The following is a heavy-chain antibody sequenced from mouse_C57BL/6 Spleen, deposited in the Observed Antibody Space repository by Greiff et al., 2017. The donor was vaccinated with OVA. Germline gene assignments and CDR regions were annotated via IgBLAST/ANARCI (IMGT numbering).Heavy chain of an antibody. CDR1: GYTFTDYY. Sequence: EVQLQQSGPELVKPGASVKISCKASGYTFTDYYMNWVKQSHGKSLEWIGDINPNNGGTSYNQKFKGKATLTVDKSSSTAYMELRSLTSEDSAVYYCARVVPDYYGSRDWYFDVWGTGTTVTVSS. J-gene: IGHJ1*03. V-gene: IGHV1-26*01. CDR2: INPNNGGT. D-gene: IGHD1-1*01. CDR3: ARVVPDYYGSRDWYFDV.